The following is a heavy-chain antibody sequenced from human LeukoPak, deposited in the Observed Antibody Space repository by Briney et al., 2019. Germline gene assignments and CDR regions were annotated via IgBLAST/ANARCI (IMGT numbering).Heavy chain of an antibody. CDR3: ARDAYTTTSNWLDP. CDR1: GFTLNKYW. V-gene: IGHV3-74*01. D-gene: IGHD4-17*01. CDR2: ITGDGSDI. J-gene: IGHJ5*02. Sequence: GGSLRLSCEASGFTLNKYWMHWVRQAPGKGLVWVSRITGDGSDIAYADSVKGRFTVSRDDAKNTLFLQMTSLRVEDTAIYYSARDAYTTTSNWLDPWGQGPLVTVSS.